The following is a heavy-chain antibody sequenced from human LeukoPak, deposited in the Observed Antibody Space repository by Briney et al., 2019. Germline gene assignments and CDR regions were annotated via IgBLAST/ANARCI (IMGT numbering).Heavy chain of an antibody. D-gene: IGHD5-12*01. J-gene: IGHJ4*02. Sequence: ASVKVSCKASGYTFTGYYMHWVRQAPGQGLEWMGWINPNNGGTNYAQKFQGRVTMTRDTSISTAYMELSRLRSDDTAVYYCARDGKRGYSGYGPIDYWGQGTLVTVSS. CDR2: INPNNGGT. CDR1: GYTFTGYY. V-gene: IGHV1-2*02. CDR3: ARDGKRGYSGYGPIDY.